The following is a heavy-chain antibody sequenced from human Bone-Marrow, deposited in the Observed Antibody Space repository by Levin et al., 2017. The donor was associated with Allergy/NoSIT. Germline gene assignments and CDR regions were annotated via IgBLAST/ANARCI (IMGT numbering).Heavy chain of an antibody. Sequence: SQTLSLPCAVSGGSIPSNNWWNWVRQPPGKGLEWIGEIYRSGSTNYNPSLKSRVTISVDKSNNQFSLRLSSVTAADTAVYYCARDQDGSGTNYFDSWGQGTLVSVSS. V-gene: IGHV4-4*02. CDR1: GGSIPSNNW. CDR3: ARDQDGSGTNYFDS. CDR2: IYRSGST. J-gene: IGHJ4*02. D-gene: IGHD3-10*01.